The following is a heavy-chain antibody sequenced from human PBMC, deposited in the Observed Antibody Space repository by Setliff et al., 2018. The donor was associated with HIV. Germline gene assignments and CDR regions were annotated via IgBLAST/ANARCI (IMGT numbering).Heavy chain of an antibody. CDR3: ARDRRRYDILTLHYMDV. J-gene: IGHJ6*03. D-gene: IGHD3-9*01. V-gene: IGHV3-21*01. Sequence: GGSLRLSCAASGFTFSSYSMNWVRQAPGQGLEWVSSITSSGNYIYYADSVKGRFTISRDNAKNSLYLQMNSLRAEDTAMYYCARDRRRYDILTLHYMDVWGKGTTVTVSS. CDR2: ITSSGNYI. CDR1: GFTFSSYS.